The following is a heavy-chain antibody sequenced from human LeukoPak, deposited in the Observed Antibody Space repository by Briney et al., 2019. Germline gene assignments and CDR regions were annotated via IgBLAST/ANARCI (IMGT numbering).Heavy chain of an antibody. Sequence: PGGSLRLSCAASGFTFSSHAMSWVRQAPGKGLEWVSDINGSGGSTNYADSVKGRFTISRDNPKNTLYLHMTRLRAEDTAVYYCVKYGSGSSYFDNWGQGTLVTVSS. J-gene: IGHJ4*02. CDR3: VKYGSGSSYFDN. CDR1: GFTFSSHA. D-gene: IGHD3-10*01. V-gene: IGHV3-23*01. CDR2: INGSGGST.